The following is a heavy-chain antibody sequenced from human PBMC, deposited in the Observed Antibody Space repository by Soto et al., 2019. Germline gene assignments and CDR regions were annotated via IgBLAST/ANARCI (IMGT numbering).Heavy chain of an antibody. V-gene: IGHV3-64*01. J-gene: IGHJ4*02. Sequence: GGSLRLSCAASGFTFSSYAMHWVRQAPGKGLEYVSAISSNGGSTYYANSVKGRFTISRDNSKNTLYLQMGSLRAEDMAVYYCARASPWDLGCYDYWGQGTLVTVSS. D-gene: IGHD7-27*01. CDR3: ARASPWDLGCYDY. CDR2: ISSNGGST. CDR1: GFTFSSYA.